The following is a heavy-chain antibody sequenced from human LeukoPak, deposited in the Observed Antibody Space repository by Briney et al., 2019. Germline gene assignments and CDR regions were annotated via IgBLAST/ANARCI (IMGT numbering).Heavy chain of an antibody. CDR2: INPNSGGT. J-gene: IGHJ6*03. CDR1: GYTFTGYY. CDR3: AKGDPGYYYYYYMDV. V-gene: IGHV1-2*02. Sequence: SVKVSCKASGYTFTGYYMHWVRQAPAQGLEWVGWINPNSGGTNYSQKFQGRVTITTDESTSAAYMELSSLRSEDTAVYYCAKGDPGYYYYYYMDVWGKGTTVTVSS.